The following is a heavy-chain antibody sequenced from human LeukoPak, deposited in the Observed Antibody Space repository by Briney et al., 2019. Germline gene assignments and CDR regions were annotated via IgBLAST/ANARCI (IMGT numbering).Heavy chain of an antibody. J-gene: IGHJ4*02. Sequence: SETLSLTCTVSGGSISSGSSYWSWIRQPAGKGLEWIGRIYPSGSTNYNPSLKSRLTISVDTSKNQFSLKLTSVTAADTAVYYCARASTGDYAFDCWGQGTLVTVSS. D-gene: IGHD4-17*01. CDR1: GGSISSGSSY. CDR2: IYPSGST. V-gene: IGHV4-61*02. CDR3: ARASTGDYAFDC.